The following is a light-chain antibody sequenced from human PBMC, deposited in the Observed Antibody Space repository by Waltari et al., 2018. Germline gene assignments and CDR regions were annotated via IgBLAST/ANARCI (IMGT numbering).Light chain of an antibody. CDR2: DAS. CDR3: QKDGSLPAT. J-gene: IGKJ1*01. Sequence: EIVLTQSGTLSLSPGERATLSCRASQSVSRYLAWYQQKPGQATRLLIYDASSRATGSPDRFSGSGSGTDFSLTISRLEPEDFAVYYCQKDGSLPATFGQGTKVEIK. CDR1: QSVSRY. V-gene: IGKV3-20*01.